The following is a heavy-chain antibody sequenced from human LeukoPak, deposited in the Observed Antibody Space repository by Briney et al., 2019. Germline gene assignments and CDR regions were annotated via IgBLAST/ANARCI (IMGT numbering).Heavy chain of an antibody. CDR1: GGSFSGYY. D-gene: IGHD2-15*01. V-gene: IGHV4-34*01. Sequence: SSETLSLTCAVYGGSFSGYYWSWIRQPPGKGLEWIGEINHSGSTNYNPSLKSRVTISVDTSKNQFSLKLSSVTAADTAVYYCAREGGCSGGSCYSEGYYNWFDPWGQGTLVTVYS. CDR2: INHSGST. CDR3: AREGGCSGGSCYSEGYYNWFDP. J-gene: IGHJ5*02.